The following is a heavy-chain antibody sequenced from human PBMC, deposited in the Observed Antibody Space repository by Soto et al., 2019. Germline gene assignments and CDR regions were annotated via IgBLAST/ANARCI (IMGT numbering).Heavy chain of an antibody. J-gene: IGHJ6*02. CDR1: GFTFSSYS. Sequence: EVQLVESGGGLVKPGGSLRLSCAASGFTFSSYSMNWVRQAPGKGLEWVSSISSSSSYIYYADSVKGRFTISRDNAKNPLYLQMNGLRAEDTAGYYWAGEGGGVYSTGYGMDVWGQGTTVTVSS. D-gene: IGHD6-25*01. CDR2: ISSSSSYI. V-gene: IGHV3-21*01. CDR3: AGEGGGVYSTGYGMDV.